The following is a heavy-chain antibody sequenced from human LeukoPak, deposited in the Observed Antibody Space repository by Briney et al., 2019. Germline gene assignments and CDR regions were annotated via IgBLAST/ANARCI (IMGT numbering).Heavy chain of an antibody. D-gene: IGHD6-25*01. Sequence: ASVKVCCKTSGYTFSIHGISWVRQAPGQGLEWMGWTSGHNGNTKYAQKFQGRITLTTDTSTRTAYMELRSLTSDDSAVYYCARGRPSAPAGGDIGGKGKKAAVSS. J-gene: IGHJ3*02. V-gene: IGHV1-18*01. CDR3: ARGRPSAPAGGDI. CDR1: GYTFSIHG. CDR2: TSGHNGNT.